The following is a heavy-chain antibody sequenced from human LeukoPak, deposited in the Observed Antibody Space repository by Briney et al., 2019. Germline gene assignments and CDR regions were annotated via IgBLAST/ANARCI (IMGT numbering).Heavy chain of an antibody. CDR3: ARECSSGWYNCWFDP. Sequence: GGSLRLSCAASGFTFSSYSMNWVRQAPGTGLEWVSAISSSGGSTYYADSVKGRFTISRDNSKNTLYLQMNSLRAEDTAVYYCARECSSGWYNCWFDPWGQGTLVTVSS. CDR1: GFTFSSYS. D-gene: IGHD6-19*01. V-gene: IGHV3-23*01. CDR2: ISSSGGST. J-gene: IGHJ5*02.